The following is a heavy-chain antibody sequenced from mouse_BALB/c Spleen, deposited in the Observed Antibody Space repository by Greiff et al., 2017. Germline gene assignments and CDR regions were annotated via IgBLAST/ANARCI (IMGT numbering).Heavy chain of an antibody. CDR1: GFTFSDYY. CDR2: ISDGGSYT. D-gene: IGHD2-4*01. J-gene: IGHJ4*01. V-gene: IGHV5-4*02. CDR3: ARPIYYDYAMDY. Sequence: DVQLQESGGGLVKPGGSLKLSCAASGFTFSDYYMYWVRQTPEKRLEWVATISDGGSYTYYPDSVKGRFTISRDNAKNNLYLQMSSLKSEDTAMYYCARPIYYDYAMDYWGQGTSVTVSS.